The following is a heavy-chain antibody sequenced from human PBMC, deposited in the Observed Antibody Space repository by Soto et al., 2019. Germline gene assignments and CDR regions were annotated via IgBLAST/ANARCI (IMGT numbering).Heavy chain of an antibody. CDR3: ARGRDDYGDYEGPFDY. D-gene: IGHD4-17*01. CDR2: IYHSGST. V-gene: IGHV4-4*02. J-gene: IGHJ4*02. CDR1: GGSISSSNW. Sequence: QVQLQESGPGLVKPSGTLSLTCAVSGGSISSSNWWSWVRQPPGKGLEWIGEIYHSGSTNYNPSLKSRVTISGDESTTPYARKLSSVTAADTAVYYCARGRDDYGDYEGPFDYWGQGTLVTVSS.